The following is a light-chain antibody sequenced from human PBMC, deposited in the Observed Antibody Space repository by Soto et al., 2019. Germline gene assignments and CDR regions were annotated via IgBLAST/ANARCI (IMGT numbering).Light chain of an antibody. Sequence: QSALTQPASVSGSPGQSITISCTGTSSDVGGYNYVSWYQQHPGKAPKLMIYDVSNRPSGVSNRFSGAKSGNTASLTISGLRAEEEAEYYCSSYTRSSTLGFGGGSKLTVL. CDR3: SSYTRSSTLG. V-gene: IGLV2-14*01. J-gene: IGLJ2*01. CDR1: SSDVGGYNY. CDR2: DVS.